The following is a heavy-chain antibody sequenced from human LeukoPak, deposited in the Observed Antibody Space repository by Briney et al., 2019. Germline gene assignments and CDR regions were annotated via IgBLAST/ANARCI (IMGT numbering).Heavy chain of an antibody. CDR3: AKEPNGDYVGPFDM. V-gene: IGHV3-23*01. J-gene: IGHJ3*02. CDR2: TSGSGHNT. CDR1: GFTFANYA. D-gene: IGHD4-17*01. Sequence: GGSLRLSCAASGFTFANYAITWIRQAPGKGLEWVSSTSGSGHNTYYADSVQGRFTISRDNSKNTLFLQMNSLRADDTAVYHCAKEPNGDYVGPFDMWVQGTMVTVS.